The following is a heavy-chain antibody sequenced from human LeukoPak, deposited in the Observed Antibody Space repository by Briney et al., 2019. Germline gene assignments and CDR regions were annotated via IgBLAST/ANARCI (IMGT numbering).Heavy chain of an antibody. Sequence: SETLSLTCAVSGYSIASGFSWGWIRQPPGKGLEWIGTISHSGTTDYKSTLESRLTISMDTSKNLFSLRLTSVTAADTAVYYCAREGAVPGIDPWGQGTLVTVSS. D-gene: IGHD3-16*01. V-gene: IGHV4-38-2*02. CDR3: AREGAVPGIDP. CDR2: ISHSGTT. J-gene: IGHJ5*02. CDR1: GYSIASGFS.